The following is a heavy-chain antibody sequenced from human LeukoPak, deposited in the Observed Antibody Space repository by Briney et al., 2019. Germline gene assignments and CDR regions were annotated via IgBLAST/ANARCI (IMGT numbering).Heavy chain of an antibody. Sequence: SVKVSCKASGFTFTSSAVQWVRQARGQRLEWIGWIVVGSGNTNYAQKFQERVTITRDMSTSTAYMELSSLRSEDTAVYYCAKGIAARLLYFQHWGQGTLVTVSS. CDR3: AKGIAARLLYFQH. J-gene: IGHJ1*01. CDR1: GFTFTSSA. V-gene: IGHV1-58*01. CDR2: IVVGSGNT. D-gene: IGHD6-6*01.